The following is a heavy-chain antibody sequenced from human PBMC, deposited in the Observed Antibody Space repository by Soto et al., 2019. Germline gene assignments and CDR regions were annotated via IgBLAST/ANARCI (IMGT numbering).Heavy chain of an antibody. CDR1: GFTFTSSA. J-gene: IGHJ4*02. D-gene: IGHD1-26*01. V-gene: IGHV1-58*01. CDR2: IVVGSGNT. Sequence: QMQLVQSGPEVKKPGTSVKVSCKASGFTFTSSAVQWVRQARGQRLEWIGWIVVGSGNTNYAQKFQERVTITRDMSTSTAYMELSSLRSEDTAVYYCAAQYSSGSYSYWGPGTLVTVSS. CDR3: AAQYSSGSYSY.